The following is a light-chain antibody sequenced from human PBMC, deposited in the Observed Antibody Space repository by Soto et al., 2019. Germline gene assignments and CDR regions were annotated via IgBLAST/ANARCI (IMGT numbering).Light chain of an antibody. V-gene: IGKV1-13*02. CDR1: QGICSA. J-gene: IGKJ4*01. Sequence: AIQLTQSPSSLSASVGDRVTITCRASQGICSALAWYQQRPGEAPRFLIYDASTLGSGVPLRFSGSGSGTYFTLTISTLQHEDFATYYCQQFNSYPLTFGGGTKVEIK. CDR2: DAS. CDR3: QQFNSYPLT.